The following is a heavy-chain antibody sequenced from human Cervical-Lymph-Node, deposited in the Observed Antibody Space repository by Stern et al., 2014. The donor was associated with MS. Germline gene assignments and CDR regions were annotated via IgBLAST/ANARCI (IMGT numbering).Heavy chain of an antibody. CDR3: ARVLSSSYYYNMDV. Sequence: VQLVESGGGLIQPGGSLRLSCAASGFIVSSNSMSWVRQAPGKGLERISLIYSGGATYYADSVKGRFTISRDTSKNTLWLQMSSLRAEDTALYYCARVLSSSYYYNMDVWGQGTTVIVSS. CDR1: GFIVSSNS. J-gene: IGHJ6*02. CDR2: IYSGGAT. V-gene: IGHV3-53*01.